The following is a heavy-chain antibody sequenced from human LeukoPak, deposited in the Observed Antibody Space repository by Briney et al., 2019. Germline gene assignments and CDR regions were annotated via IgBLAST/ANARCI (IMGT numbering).Heavy chain of an antibody. CDR1: GFSFSEHG. Sequence: GGSLRLSCAASGFSFSEHGMHWVRQAPGKGPEWVTVTWYDGSNSHYADSVKGRLTISRDNSKNTVFLEMNSLRAEDTAVYHCDRDRYFGADGFDICGSGTMVIVSS. CDR2: TWYDGSNS. CDR3: DRDRYFGADGFDI. J-gene: IGHJ3*02. D-gene: IGHD3-10*01. V-gene: IGHV3-33*01.